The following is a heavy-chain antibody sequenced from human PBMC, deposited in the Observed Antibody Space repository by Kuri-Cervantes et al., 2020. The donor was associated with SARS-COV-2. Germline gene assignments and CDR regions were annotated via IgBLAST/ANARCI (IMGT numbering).Heavy chain of an antibody. CDR3: ARAIFTFGEGTYYYYYYMDV. CDR2: INPNSGGT. Sequence: ASVKVSCKASGYTFTSYDINWVRQATGQGLEWMGWINPNSGGTNYAQKFQGRVTMTRNTSISTAYMELSSLRSEDTAVYYCARAIFTFGEGTYYYYYYMDVWGKGTTVTVSS. CDR1: GYTFTSYD. J-gene: IGHJ6*03. D-gene: IGHD3-16*01. V-gene: IGHV1-8*01.